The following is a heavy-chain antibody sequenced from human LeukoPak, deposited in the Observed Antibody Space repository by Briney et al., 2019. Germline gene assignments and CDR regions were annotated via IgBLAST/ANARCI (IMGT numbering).Heavy chain of an antibody. CDR2: TRNKANSYTT. V-gene: IGHV3-72*01. J-gene: IGHJ6*02. D-gene: IGHD3-9*01. Sequence: GGSLRLSRAASGFTFSDHYMDWVRQAPGKGLEWVGRTRNKANSYTTEYAASVKGRFTISRDDSKNSLYLQMNSLKTEDTAVYYCARGNGYFDSLNYYYYGMDVWGQGTTVTVSS. CDR1: GFTFSDHY. CDR3: ARGNGYFDSLNYYYYGMDV.